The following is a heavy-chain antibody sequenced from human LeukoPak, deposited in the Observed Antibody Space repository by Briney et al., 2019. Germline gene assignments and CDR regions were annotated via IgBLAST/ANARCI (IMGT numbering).Heavy chain of an antibody. J-gene: IGHJ6*03. CDR1: GYSISSGYY. D-gene: IGHD5-18*01. CDR2: IYHSGST. Sequence: SETLSLTCTVSGYSISSGYYWGWIRQPPGKGLEWIGSIYHSGSTYYNPSLKSRVTISVDTSKNQFSLKLSSVTAADTAVYYCASRYSYGLNYYYYYMDVWGKGTTVTVSS. V-gene: IGHV4-38-2*02. CDR3: ASRYSYGLNYYYYYMDV.